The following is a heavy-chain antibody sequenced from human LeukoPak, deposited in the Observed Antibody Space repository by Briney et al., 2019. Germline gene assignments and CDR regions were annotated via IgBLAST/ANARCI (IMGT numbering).Heavy chain of an antibody. V-gene: IGHV4-59*10. Sequence: TPSETLSLTCAVYGGSFSGYYWSWIRQPAGKGLEWIGRICTSGNTNYNPSLKSRVTMSVDTSRNQFSLKLSSVTAADTAVYYCARGGGIPDPDYYYYYMDVWGKGTKVTVSS. CDR2: ICTSGNT. CDR3: ARGGGIPDPDYYYYYMDV. D-gene: IGHD2-2*02. J-gene: IGHJ6*03. CDR1: GGSFSGYY.